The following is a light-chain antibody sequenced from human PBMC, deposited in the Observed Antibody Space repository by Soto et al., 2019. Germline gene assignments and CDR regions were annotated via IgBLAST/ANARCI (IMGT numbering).Light chain of an antibody. V-gene: IGKV1-39*01. CDR2: AAS. Sequence: DIQMTQSPSSLSASVNDRVTITCRASQSISTYLNWYQQHPGKAPKFLISAASSLQSGVPSGFSGSGSGTDFTLTISSLQPEDSATYFCQQSYSSPYTFGQGTKLDIK. CDR3: QQSYSSPYT. CDR1: QSISTY. J-gene: IGKJ2*01.